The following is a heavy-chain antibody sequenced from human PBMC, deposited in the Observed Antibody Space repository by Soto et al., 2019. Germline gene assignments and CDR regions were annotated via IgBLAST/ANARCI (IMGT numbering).Heavy chain of an antibody. CDR2: ISSSSSYI. Sequence: EVQLVESGGGLVKPGGSLRLSCAASGFTFSSYSMNWVRQAPGKGLEWVSSISSSSSYIYYADSVKGRFTISRDNAKNSLDLQMNSLRAEDTAVYYCARVGGTTPQYYYYYYGMDVWGQGTTVTVSS. CDR3: ARVGGTTPQYYYYYYGMDV. CDR1: GFTFSSYS. D-gene: IGHD3-16*01. V-gene: IGHV3-21*01. J-gene: IGHJ6*02.